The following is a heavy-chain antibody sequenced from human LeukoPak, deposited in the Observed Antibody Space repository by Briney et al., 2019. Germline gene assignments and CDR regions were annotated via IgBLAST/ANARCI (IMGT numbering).Heavy chain of an antibody. CDR1: GYTFTSCG. V-gene: IGHV1-18*01. D-gene: IGHD2-2*02. J-gene: IGHJ5*02. CDR3: ARDWDCSSTSCYTEEGWFDP. CDR2: ISAYNGNT. Sequence: GASVKVSCKASGYTFTSCGISWVRQAPGQGLEWMGWISAYNGNTNYAQKLQGRVTMTTDTSTSTAYMELRSLRSDDTAVYYCARDWDCSSTSCYTEEGWFDPWGQGTLVTVSS.